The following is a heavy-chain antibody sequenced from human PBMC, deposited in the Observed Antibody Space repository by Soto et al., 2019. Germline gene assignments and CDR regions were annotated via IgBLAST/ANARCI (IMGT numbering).Heavy chain of an antibody. CDR2: VHHSWGS. D-gene: IGHD3-10*01. J-gene: IGHJ6*02. CDR1: GGSISSYY. V-gene: IGHV4-59*08. Sequence: QVQLQESGRGLVKPSETMSLSCTVSGGSISSYYWSWFRQSPGKRMEWIGYVHHSWGSSYNPSLQSRVAISLDTSKSQFSLKVTSVTATDTAVYYCARQGFGPLHGLVDVWGQGTTVTVSS. CDR3: ARQGFGPLHGLVDV.